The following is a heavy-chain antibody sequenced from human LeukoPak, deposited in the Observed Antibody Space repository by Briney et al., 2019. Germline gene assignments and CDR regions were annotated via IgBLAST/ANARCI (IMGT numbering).Heavy chain of an antibody. CDR2: INHSGST. CDR1: GGSFGGYY. D-gene: IGHD4-17*01. CDR3: ARGNTASYNWFDP. Sequence: SETLSLTCAVYGGSFGGYYWSWIRQPPGKGLEWIGEINHSGSTNYNPSLKSRVTISVDTSKNQFSLKLSSVTAADTAVYYCARGNTASYNWFDPWGQGTLVTVSS. V-gene: IGHV4-34*01. J-gene: IGHJ5*02.